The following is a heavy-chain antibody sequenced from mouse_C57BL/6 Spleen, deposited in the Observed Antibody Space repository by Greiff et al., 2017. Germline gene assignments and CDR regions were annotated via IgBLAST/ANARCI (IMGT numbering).Heavy chain of an antibody. D-gene: IGHD2-4*01. Sequence: VQLQQPGAELVKPGASVKLSCKASGYTFTSYWMHWVKQRPGRGLEWIGRIDPNSGGTKYNEKFKSKATLTVDKPYSTAYMQLSSLTSEDSAVYYGASGIYYDYGAWFAYWGQGTLVTVSA. J-gene: IGHJ3*01. CDR2: IDPNSGGT. V-gene: IGHV1-72*01. CDR1: GYTFTSYW. CDR3: ASGIYYDYGAWFAY.